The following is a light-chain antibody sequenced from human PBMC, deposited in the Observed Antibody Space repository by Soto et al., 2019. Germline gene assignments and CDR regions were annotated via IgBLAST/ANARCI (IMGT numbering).Light chain of an antibody. Sequence: ETVMTQSPATLSVSPGERVTLSCRASQNVTSRLAWYQQKPGQAPRLLIYGASTRATGIPARFSGSGSGTEFTLSIGSQQSEDFAVYYCHQYNNWPRTFGQGTRWIS. V-gene: IGKV3-15*01. CDR1: QNVTSR. CDR3: HQYNNWPRT. J-gene: IGKJ1*01. CDR2: GAS.